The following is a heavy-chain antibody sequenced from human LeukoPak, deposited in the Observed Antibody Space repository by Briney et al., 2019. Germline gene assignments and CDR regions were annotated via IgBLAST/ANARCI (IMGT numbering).Heavy chain of an antibody. J-gene: IGHJ4*02. D-gene: IGHD2-2*01. Sequence: PGGSLRLSCAASGFTFSSYSMNWVRQAPGKGLEWVSSISSSSSYIYYADSVKGRFTISRDNAKNSLYLQMNSLRAEDTAVYYCARGDYCSSTSCYGPSDYWGQGNLVTVSS. CDR3: ARGDYCSSTSCYGPSDY. V-gene: IGHV3-21*01. CDR2: ISSSSSYI. CDR1: GFTFSSYS.